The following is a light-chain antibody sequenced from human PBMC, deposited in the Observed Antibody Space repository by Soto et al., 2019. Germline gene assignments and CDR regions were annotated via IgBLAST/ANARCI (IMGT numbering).Light chain of an antibody. V-gene: IGKV3-15*01. CDR3: QQYNNWPPIT. J-gene: IGKJ5*01. CDR2: GAS. CDR1: RRVSID. Sequence: EIVMTQSQATVPVSPGERVTLSFSARRRVSIDLAWYQQKPGQAPRLLIYGASTRATDIPATFTGSGSGTEFTLTISSLQSEDIAVYYCQQYNNWPPITFGQGTRLEI.